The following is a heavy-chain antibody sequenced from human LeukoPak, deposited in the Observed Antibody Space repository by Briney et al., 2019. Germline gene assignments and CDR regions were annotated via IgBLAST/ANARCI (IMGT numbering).Heavy chain of an antibody. CDR1: GFTVTNYY. CDR3: TKDPDA. V-gene: IGHV3-66*01. CDR2: VYSGGET. Sequence: GGSLRLSCAASGFTVTNYYMSWVRKAPGKGLEWVSVVYSGGETHHADSVKGRFTLSRDRSKNTLYLQMNSLRVEDTAVYYCTKDPDAWGKGTTVTVSS. J-gene: IGHJ6*04.